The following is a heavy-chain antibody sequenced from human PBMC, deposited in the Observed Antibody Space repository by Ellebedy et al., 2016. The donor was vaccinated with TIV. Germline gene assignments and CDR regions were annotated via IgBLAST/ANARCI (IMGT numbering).Heavy chain of an antibody. J-gene: IGHJ4*02. CDR3: ARDRGGYYDRGYFDY. Sequence: ASVKVSXKASGYTFSDYYMHWVRQAPGQGLEWMGIINPSGGSTSYAQKFQGRVTMTRDTSTSTVYMELSSLRSEDTAVYYCARDRGGYYDRGYFDYWGQGTLVTVSS. D-gene: IGHD3-22*01. CDR1: GYTFSDYY. CDR2: INPSGGST. V-gene: IGHV1-46*01.